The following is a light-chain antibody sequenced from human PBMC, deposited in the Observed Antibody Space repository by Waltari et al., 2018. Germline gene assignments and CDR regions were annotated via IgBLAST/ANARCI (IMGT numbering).Light chain of an antibody. V-gene: IGLV2-11*01. J-gene: IGLJ1*01. CDR1: TSYVGGCHY. CDR2: DVS. Sequence: QSALTQPRSVSGSPGQSVTISCTGTTSYVGGCHYVSWFQQHPRKAPKLIIYDVSERPSGVPDRFSGSKSDNTASLTISGLQAEDEADYYCCSYAGSYTYVFGSGTKVTVL. CDR3: CSYAGSYTYV.